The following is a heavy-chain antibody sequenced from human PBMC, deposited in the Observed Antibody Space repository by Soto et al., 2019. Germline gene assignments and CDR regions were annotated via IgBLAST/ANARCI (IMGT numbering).Heavy chain of an antibody. CDR2: IYYSGST. D-gene: IGHD1-1*01. V-gene: IGHV4-39*01. CDR3: ASHIGTLYYYYGMDV. Sequence: QLQLQESGPGLVKPSETLSLTCTVSGGSISSSSYYWGWIRQPPGKGLEWIGSIYYSGSTYYNPSLKSRVTISVDTSKNQFSLKLSSVTAADTAVYYCASHIGTLYYYYGMDVWGQGTTVTVSS. J-gene: IGHJ6*02. CDR1: GGSISSSSYY.